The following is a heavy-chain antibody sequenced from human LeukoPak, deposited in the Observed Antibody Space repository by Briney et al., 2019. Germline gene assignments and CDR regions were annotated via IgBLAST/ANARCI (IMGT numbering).Heavy chain of an antibody. CDR2: ISYDGSNK. Sequence: PGGSLRLSCAASGFTFSSHAMHWVRQAPGKGLEWVAVISYDGSNKYYADSVKGRFTISRDNSKNTLYLQMNSLRAEDTAVYYCARYAAAGTNLFDYWGQGTLVTVSS. CDR3: ARYAAAGTNLFDY. D-gene: IGHD6-13*01. V-gene: IGHV3-30-3*01. CDR1: GFTFSSHA. J-gene: IGHJ4*02.